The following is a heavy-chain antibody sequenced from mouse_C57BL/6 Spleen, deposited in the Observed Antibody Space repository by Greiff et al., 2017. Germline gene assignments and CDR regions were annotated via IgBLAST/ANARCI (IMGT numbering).Heavy chain of an antibody. D-gene: IGHD1-1*01. CDR3: ARSDGSSPGDAMDY. V-gene: IGHV1-59*01. Sequence: QVQLQQPGAELVRPGPSVKLSCKASGYTFTSYWMHWVKQRPGQGLEWIGVIDPSDSYTNYNQKFKGKATLTVDKSSSTAYMQLSSLTSEDSAVYYCARSDGSSPGDAMDYWGQGTSVTVSS. J-gene: IGHJ4*01. CDR1: GYTFTSYW. CDR2: IDPSDSYT.